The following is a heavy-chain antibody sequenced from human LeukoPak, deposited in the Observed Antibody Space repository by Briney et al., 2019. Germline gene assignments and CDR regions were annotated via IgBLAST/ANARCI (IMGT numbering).Heavy chain of an antibody. D-gene: IGHD6-13*01. CDR2: INHSGST. Sequence: GSLRLSCAASGLSFSAYGVHWVRQAPGKGLEWIGEINHSGSTNYNPSLKSRVTISVDTSKNQFSLKLSSVTAADTAVYYCARAVLSRSSSFFYVPDAFDIWGQGTMVTVSS. CDR1: GLSFSAYG. J-gene: IGHJ3*02. CDR3: ARAVLSRSSSFFYVPDAFDI. V-gene: IGHV4-34*01.